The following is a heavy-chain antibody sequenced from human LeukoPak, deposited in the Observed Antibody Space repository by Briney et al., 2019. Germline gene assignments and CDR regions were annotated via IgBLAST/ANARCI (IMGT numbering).Heavy chain of an antibody. CDR1: GGSISSSNW. J-gene: IGHJ6*04. Sequence: SGTLSLTCAVSGGSISSSNWWSWVRQPPGKGLEWIGEIYHSGSTNYNPSLKRRDTISVDKSKNQFSLTLRSVTAADTAVYYCARDRDYYSGSGSYIHYYYYGMDVWGKGTTVTVSS. D-gene: IGHD3-10*01. CDR2: IYHSGST. V-gene: IGHV4-4*02. CDR3: ARDRDYYSGSGSYIHYYYYGMDV.